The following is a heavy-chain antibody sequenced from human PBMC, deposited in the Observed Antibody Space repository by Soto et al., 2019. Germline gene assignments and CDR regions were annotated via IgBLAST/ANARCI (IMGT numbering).Heavy chain of an antibody. V-gene: IGHV3-74*01. Sequence: EVQLVESGGDLVQPGGSLRLSCAVSGFTFTNNWIHWVRQAPGKGLLWVSRLTGGTATGYADSVRGRFTISGDAAKNTLYLQMNDRRAEDTAVYYCTTVFDYWGRGTLVTVSS. CDR1: GFTFTNNW. D-gene: IGHD1-1*01. J-gene: IGHJ4*02. CDR2: LTGGTAT. CDR3: TTVFDY.